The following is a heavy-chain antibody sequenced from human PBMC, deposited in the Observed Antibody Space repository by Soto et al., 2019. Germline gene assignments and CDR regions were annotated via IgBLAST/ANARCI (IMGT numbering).Heavy chain of an antibody. CDR3: ARHSNEYRKSLDY. J-gene: IGHJ4*02. CDR1: GGSMSSSNW. Sequence: SETLSLTCTVSGGSMSSSNWWNWVRQPPGKGLEWIGETHHSGRTNYNPSLKSRVTISVDTSKNQFSLKLSSVTAADTAVYYCARHSNEYRKSLDYWGQGTLVTVSS. CDR2: THHSGRT. V-gene: IGHV4-4*02. D-gene: IGHD6-13*01.